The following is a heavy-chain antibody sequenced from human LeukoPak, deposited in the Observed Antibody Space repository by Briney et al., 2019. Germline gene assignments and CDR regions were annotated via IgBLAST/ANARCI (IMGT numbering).Heavy chain of an antibody. J-gene: IGHJ4*02. CDR2: INHSGST. V-gene: IGHV4-34*01. CDR1: GGSFNDYY. CDR3: ARHYYYASGSPFDY. Sequence: SETLSLTCAVYGGSFNDYYWSWIRQPPGKGLEWIGEINHSGSTNYNPSLKSRVTISVDTSKNQVSLVLSSVTAADTAVYYCARHYYYASGSPFDYWGQGTLVTVSS. D-gene: IGHD3-10*01.